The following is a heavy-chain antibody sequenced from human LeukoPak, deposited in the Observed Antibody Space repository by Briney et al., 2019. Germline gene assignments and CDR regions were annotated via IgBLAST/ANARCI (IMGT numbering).Heavy chain of an antibody. V-gene: IGHV3-74*01. J-gene: IGHJ4*02. CDR1: GFTFSSYW. Sequence: GGSLRLSCAASGFTFSSYWMHWVRQAPGKGLVWVSRINSDGSSTSYADSVKGRFTISRDNVKNSLYLQMNSLRAEDTAVYYCARGFRGWHAEGFDYWGQGTLVTVSS. CDR3: ARGFRGWHAEGFDY. D-gene: IGHD3-22*01. CDR2: INSDGSST.